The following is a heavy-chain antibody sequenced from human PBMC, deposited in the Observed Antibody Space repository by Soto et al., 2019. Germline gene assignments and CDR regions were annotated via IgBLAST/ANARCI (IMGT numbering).Heavy chain of an antibody. D-gene: IGHD3-10*01. V-gene: IGHV3-33*01. J-gene: IGHJ6*02. Sequence: GGSLRLSCAASGFTFSSYGMHWVRQAPGKGLEWVAVIWYDGSNKYYADSVKGRFTISRDNSKNTLYLQMNSLRAEDTAVYYCARGAMVRAFKEGYYYYYGMDVWGQGTTVTVS. CDR2: IWYDGSNK. CDR1: GFTFSSYG. CDR3: ARGAMVRAFKEGYYYYYGMDV.